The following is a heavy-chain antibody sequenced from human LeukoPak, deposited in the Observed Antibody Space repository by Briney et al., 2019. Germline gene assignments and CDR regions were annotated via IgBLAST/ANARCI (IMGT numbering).Heavy chain of an antibody. CDR1: GYTFTGYY. Sequence: GASVKVSCKASGYTFTGYYMHWVRQAPGQGLEWMGWINPNSGGTDYAQKFQGSVTMTRDTSISTAYMELSRLRSDDTAVYYCARGPSPGCSSTSCYLGYFDYWGQGTLVTVSS. CDR2: INPNSGGT. J-gene: IGHJ4*02. CDR3: ARGPSPGCSSTSCYLGYFDY. D-gene: IGHD2-2*01. V-gene: IGHV1-2*02.